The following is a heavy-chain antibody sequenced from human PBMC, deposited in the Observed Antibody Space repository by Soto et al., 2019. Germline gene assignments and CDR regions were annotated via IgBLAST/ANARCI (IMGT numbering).Heavy chain of an antibody. J-gene: IGHJ4*02. CDR1: GFTVSSYY. Sequence: GGSLRLSCAASGFTVSSYYMSWVRQAPGKGLEWVSVIYSGGSTFHADSVKGRFTISRDNSKNTLYLQMNSLRAEDTAVYYCARSYYFDYWGQGTLVTVSS. CDR3: ARSYYFDY. V-gene: IGHV3-53*01. CDR2: IYSGGST.